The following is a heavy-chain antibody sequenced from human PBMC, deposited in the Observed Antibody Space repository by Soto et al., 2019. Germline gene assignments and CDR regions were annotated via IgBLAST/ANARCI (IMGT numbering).Heavy chain of an antibody. J-gene: IGHJ6*02. D-gene: IGHD3-3*01. CDR1: GGSISSGSYY. CDR3: ARGLCFSNDYYPYGIYV. V-gene: IGHV4-39*01. Sequence: PSEPLSLTRTGSGGSISSGSYYWGWIRQPPGKGLEWIGSIYYSGSTSYNPSLKSRVTISVDTSKNQFSLKLSSVTAADTAVYYCARGLCFSNDYYPYGIYVLSQRTTLPVS. CDR2: IYYSGST.